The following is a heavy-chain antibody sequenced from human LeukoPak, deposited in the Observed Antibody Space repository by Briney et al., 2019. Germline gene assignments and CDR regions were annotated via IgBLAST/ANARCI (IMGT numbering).Heavy chain of an antibody. CDR1: GLTFHDYA. CDR3: ARDLYGDYNCPGS. D-gene: IGHD4-17*01. V-gene: IGHV3-43*02. Sequence: PGGSLRLSCVASGLTFHDYAMHWVRQAPGKGLEWVSLISADGGSTFYADSVRGRFSISRDNSKNSLYLQMHSLRAEDTAVYYCARDLYGDYNCPGSWGQGTLVTVSS. CDR2: ISADGGST. J-gene: IGHJ5*02.